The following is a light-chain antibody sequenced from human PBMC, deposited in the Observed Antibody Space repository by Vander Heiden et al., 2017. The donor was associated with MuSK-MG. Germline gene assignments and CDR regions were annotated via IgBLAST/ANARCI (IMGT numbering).Light chain of an antibody. CDR2: LGS. CDR3: MQHLHNP. V-gene: IGKV2-28*01. Sequence: DIVMTQSPLSLPVTPGEPASISCRSSQSLLHSNGYNYLDWDLQKPGQSPQLLIYLGSNRDSGVHDRFSGSGSGTDFTLKSSRVEAEDVGVYYRMQHLHNPFGGGTKVEIK. J-gene: IGKJ4*01. CDR1: QSLLHSNGYNY.